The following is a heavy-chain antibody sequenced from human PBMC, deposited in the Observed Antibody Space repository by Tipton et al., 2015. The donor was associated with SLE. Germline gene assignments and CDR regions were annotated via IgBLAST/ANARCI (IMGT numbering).Heavy chain of an antibody. V-gene: IGHV4-39*07. CDR3: ARPDDSGSYAFDI. CDR2: IYYSGRT. D-gene: IGHD3-10*01. CDR1: GGSISSHY. J-gene: IGHJ3*02. Sequence: LRLSCTVSGGSISSHYWSWIRLPPGKGLEWIGSIYYSGRTYYNPSLKSRVTISVDTSKNQFSLKLSSVTAADTAVYYCARPDDSGSYAFDIWGQGTMVTVSS.